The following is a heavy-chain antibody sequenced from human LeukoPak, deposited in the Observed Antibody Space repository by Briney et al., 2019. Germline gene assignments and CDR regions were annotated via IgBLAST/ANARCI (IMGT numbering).Heavy chain of an antibody. CDR2: IYYSGST. D-gene: IGHD1-1*01. CDR3: ARDVTGSASDY. V-gene: IGHV4-39*02. Sequence: SETLSLTCTVSGGSISSSSYYWGWIRQPPGKGLEWIGSIYYSGSTYYNPSLKSRVTISVDTSKNQFSLRLSSVTAADTAVYYCARDVTGSASDYWGQGTLVTVSS. CDR1: GGSISSSSYY. J-gene: IGHJ4*02.